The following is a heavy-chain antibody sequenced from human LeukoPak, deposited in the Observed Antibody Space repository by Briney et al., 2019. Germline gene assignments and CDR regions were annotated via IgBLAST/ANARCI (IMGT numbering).Heavy chain of an antibody. D-gene: IGHD1-26*01. V-gene: IGHV3-33*01. J-gene: IGHJ4*02. CDR2: IWYDGSNK. CDR3: AREGIVGAYFDY. Sequence: GGSLRLSCAASGFTFSSYGMHWVRQAPGKGLEWVAVIWYDGSNKYYADSVKGRFTISGDNSKNTLYLQMNSLRAEDTAVYYCAREGIVGAYFDYWGQGTLVTVSS. CDR1: GFTFSSYG.